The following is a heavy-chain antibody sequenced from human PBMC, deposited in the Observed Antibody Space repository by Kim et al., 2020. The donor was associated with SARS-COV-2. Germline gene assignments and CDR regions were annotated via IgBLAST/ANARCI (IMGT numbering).Heavy chain of an antibody. CDR3: AKGIEWWELGGGSFDY. CDR2: ISYDGSNK. J-gene: IGHJ4*02. Sequence: GGSLRLSCAASGFTFSSYGMHWVRQAPGKGLEWVAVISYDGSNKYYADSVKGRFTISRDNSKNTLYLQMNSLRAEDTAVYYCAKGIEWWELGGGSFDYWGQGTLVTVSS. CDR1: GFTFSSYG. D-gene: IGHD2-15*01. V-gene: IGHV3-30*18.